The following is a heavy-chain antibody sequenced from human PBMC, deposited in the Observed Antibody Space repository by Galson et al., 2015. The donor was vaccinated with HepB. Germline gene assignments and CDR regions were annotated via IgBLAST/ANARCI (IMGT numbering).Heavy chain of an antibody. V-gene: IGHV1-18*04. Sequence: SVKVSCKASGYTFTSYGINWVRQAPGQGLEWMGWISAYNGNTNYAQNFQGRVTMTTDTSTGTAYMELRSLRSDDTAVYYCARDRRYYYDSSGVLTDYWGQGTLVTVSS. CDR1: GYTFTSYG. CDR3: ARDRRYYYDSSGVLTDY. J-gene: IGHJ4*02. CDR2: ISAYNGNT. D-gene: IGHD3-22*01.